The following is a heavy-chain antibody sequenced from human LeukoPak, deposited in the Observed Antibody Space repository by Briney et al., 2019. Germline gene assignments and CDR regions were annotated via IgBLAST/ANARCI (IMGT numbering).Heavy chain of an antibody. J-gene: IGHJ4*02. Sequence: GGSLRLSCGVSEFPFSKAWMSWVRQAPGKGLGWGGRIKSKTDGGTTDYAAPVKGRFTISRDDSKNTLYLQMNSLKTEDTAVYYCTSVGFGPYYFDNWGQGTLVTVSS. CDR2: IKSKTDGGTT. D-gene: IGHD3-10*01. CDR3: TSVGFGPYYFDN. V-gene: IGHV3-15*01. CDR1: EFPFSKAW.